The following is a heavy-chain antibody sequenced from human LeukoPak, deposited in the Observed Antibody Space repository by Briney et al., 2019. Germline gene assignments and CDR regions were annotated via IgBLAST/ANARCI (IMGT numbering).Heavy chain of an antibody. Sequence: SETLSLTCTVSGGSISSSGYYWGWIRQPPGKGLEWIGSIYYSGSTYYNPSLKSRVTISVDTSKNQFSLKLSSVTAADTAVYYCAREGPYYDFWSGYYRAGYMDVWGKGTTVTVSS. CDR1: GGSISSSGYY. D-gene: IGHD3-3*01. CDR2: IYYSGST. CDR3: AREGPYYDFWSGYYRAGYMDV. V-gene: IGHV4-39*02. J-gene: IGHJ6*03.